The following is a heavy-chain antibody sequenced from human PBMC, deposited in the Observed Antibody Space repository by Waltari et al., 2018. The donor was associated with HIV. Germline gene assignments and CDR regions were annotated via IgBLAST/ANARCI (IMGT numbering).Heavy chain of an antibody. D-gene: IGHD5-18*01. CDR1: GFFFGNNA. Sequence: EVQLLESGGDLVQPGGSLRLSFPAYGFFFGNNAMSGVRQAPGKGLEWVSSISGNGRDTNYAASVKGRFTISRDNSKNILYLQMNSLQAEDTAIYFCAGGFSHVLDYWGQGTLVTVSS. CDR2: ISGNGRDT. V-gene: IGHV3-23*01. J-gene: IGHJ4*02. CDR3: AGGFSHVLDY.